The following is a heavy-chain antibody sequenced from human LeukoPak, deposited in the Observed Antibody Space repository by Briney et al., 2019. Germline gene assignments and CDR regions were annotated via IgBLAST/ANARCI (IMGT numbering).Heavy chain of an antibody. Sequence: GGSLRLSCAASGITFSTYAMSWVRQAPGKGLEWVSSISTSSDYIYYADSVKGRFTISRDNAENSLFLQVNSLRAEDTAVYYCARGCSGGSCYDYWGQGTLVTVSS. D-gene: IGHD2-15*01. CDR1: GITFSTYA. CDR2: ISTSSDYI. V-gene: IGHV3-21*01. J-gene: IGHJ4*02. CDR3: ARGCSGGSCYDY.